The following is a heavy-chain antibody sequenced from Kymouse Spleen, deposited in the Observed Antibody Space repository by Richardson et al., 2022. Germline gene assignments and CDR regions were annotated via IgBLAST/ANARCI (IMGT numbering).Heavy chain of an antibody. D-gene: IGHD6-19*01. CDR3: TTDGAGYYYYYYGMDV. J-gene: IGHJ6*02. V-gene: IGHV3-15*01. Sequence: EVQLVESGGGLVKPGGSLRLSCAASGFTFSNAWMSWVRQAPGKGLEWVGRIKSKTDGGTTDYAAPVKGRFTISRDDSKNTLYLQMNSLKTEDTAVYYCTTDGAGYYYYYYGMDVWGQGTTVTVSS. CDR1: GFTFSNAW. CDR2: IKSKTDGGTT.